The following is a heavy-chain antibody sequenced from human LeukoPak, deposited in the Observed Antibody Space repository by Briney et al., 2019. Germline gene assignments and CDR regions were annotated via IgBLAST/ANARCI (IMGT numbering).Heavy chain of an antibody. CDR1: GFTFSSYA. Sequence: GGSLRLSCSASGFTFSSYAMHWVRQAPGRGLEYVSAISSNGGSTYYADSVKGRFTISRDNSKNTLYLQMSSLRAEDTAVYYGVKDRYYGSGSWYYGMDVWGKGTTVTVSS. CDR2: ISSNGGST. D-gene: IGHD3-10*01. CDR3: VKDRYYGSGSWYYGMDV. J-gene: IGHJ6*04. V-gene: IGHV3-64D*06.